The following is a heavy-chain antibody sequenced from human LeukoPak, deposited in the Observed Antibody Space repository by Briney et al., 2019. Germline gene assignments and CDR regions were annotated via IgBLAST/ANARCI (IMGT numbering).Heavy chain of an antibody. CDR2: IYYSGST. CDR3: ARGRGFGSGWYRPSLYYFDY. CDR1: GGSISSSSYY. J-gene: IGHJ4*02. V-gene: IGHV4-39*07. D-gene: IGHD6-19*01. Sequence: SETLSLTCTVSGGSISSSSYYWGWIRQPPGKGLEWIGSIYYSGSTYYNPSLKSRVTISVDTSKNQFSLKLSSVTAADTAVYYCARGRGFGSGWYRPSLYYFDYWGQGTLVTVSS.